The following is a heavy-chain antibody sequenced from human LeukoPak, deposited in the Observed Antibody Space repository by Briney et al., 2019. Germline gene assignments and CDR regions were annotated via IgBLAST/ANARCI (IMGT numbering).Heavy chain of an antibody. Sequence: PSETLSLTCTVSGGSISSYYWSWSRQPPGKRLEWIGWIYYTGSANYNPSLKSRLTMSVDTSKNQFSLQLTSVTAADTAVYYCARMEPAPKRSFDYWGQGTLVPVSS. D-gene: IGHD1-26*01. J-gene: IGHJ4*02. CDR2: IYYTGSA. CDR3: ARMEPAPKRSFDY. V-gene: IGHV4-59*01. CDR1: GGSISSYY.